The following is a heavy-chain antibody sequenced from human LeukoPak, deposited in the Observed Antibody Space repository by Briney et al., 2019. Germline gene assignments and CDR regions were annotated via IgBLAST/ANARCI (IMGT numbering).Heavy chain of an antibody. D-gene: IGHD3-22*01. CDR1: GFTFSSYG. J-gene: IGHJ5*02. CDR2: IRYDGSNK. V-gene: IGHV3-30*02. CDR3: AKDLLHDSQVRDWFDP. Sequence: GGSLRLSCAASGFTFSSYGMHWVRQAPGKGLEWVAFIRYDGSNKYYADSVKGRFTISRDNSKNTLYLQMNSLRAEDTAVYYCAKDLLHDSQVRDWFDPWGQGTLVTVSS.